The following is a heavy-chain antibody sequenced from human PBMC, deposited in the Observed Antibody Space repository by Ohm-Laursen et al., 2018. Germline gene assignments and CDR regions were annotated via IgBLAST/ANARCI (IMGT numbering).Heavy chain of an antibody. CDR1: GGSISSYY. Sequence: SDTLSLTCTVSGGSISSYYWSWIRQPAGKGLEWIGRIYTSGSPKYNPSLKSRVTMPVDTSKNQFSLRLSSVTAADTAVYYCARGSDAFDIWGQGTMVTVSS. V-gene: IGHV4-4*07. CDR3: ARGSDAFDI. J-gene: IGHJ3*02. CDR2: IYTSGSP.